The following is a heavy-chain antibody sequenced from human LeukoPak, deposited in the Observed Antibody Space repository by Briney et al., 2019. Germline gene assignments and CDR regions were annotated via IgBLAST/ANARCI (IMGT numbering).Heavy chain of an antibody. CDR1: GFTFSSYS. V-gene: IGHV3-21*01. D-gene: IGHD6-19*01. CDR2: ISSSSYI. CDR3: ARDGPTGYSSRWDFDY. J-gene: IGHJ4*02. Sequence: PGGSLRLSCAASGFTFSSYSMNWVRQAPGKGLEWVSSISSSSYIYYADSVKGRFTISRDNAKNSLYLQMNSLRAEDTAVYYGARDGPTGYSSRWDFDYWGQGTLVTVSS.